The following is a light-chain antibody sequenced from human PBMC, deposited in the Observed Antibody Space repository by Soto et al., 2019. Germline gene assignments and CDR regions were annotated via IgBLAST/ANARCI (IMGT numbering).Light chain of an antibody. V-gene: IGKV3-15*01. Sequence: EIVMTQSPATLSVSPGERATLSCRASQSVTDNLAWYQQKPGQAPRLLIYGASTRYTGVPARFSGGGSETEFTLTISSLQSEDFAVYYCQQYGSSPIFTFGPGTKVDIK. J-gene: IGKJ3*01. CDR1: QSVTDN. CDR2: GAS. CDR3: QQYGSSPIFT.